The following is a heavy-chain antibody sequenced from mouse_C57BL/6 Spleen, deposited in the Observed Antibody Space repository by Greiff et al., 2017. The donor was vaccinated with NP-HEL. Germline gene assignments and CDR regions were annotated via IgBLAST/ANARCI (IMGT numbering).Heavy chain of an antibody. CDR3: ARRYYSAYYFDY. CDR1: GFTFSDYY. CDR2: INYDGSST. V-gene: IGHV5-16*02. D-gene: IGHD2-12*01. J-gene: IGHJ2*01. Sequence: EVQVVESEGGLVQPGSSMKLSCTASGFTFSDYYMAWVRQVPEKGLEWVANINYDGSSTYYLDSLKSRFIISRDNAKNILYLQMSSLKSEDTATYYCARRYYSAYYFDYWGQGTTLTVSS.